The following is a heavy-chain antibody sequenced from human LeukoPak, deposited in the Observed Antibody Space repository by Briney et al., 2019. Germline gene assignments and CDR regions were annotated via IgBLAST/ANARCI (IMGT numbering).Heavy chain of an antibody. CDR2: IYYSGST. CDR3: AREPPADSGSNDAFDI. V-gene: IGHV4-39*02. CDR1: GGSISSSSYY. J-gene: IGHJ3*02. D-gene: IGHD1-26*01. Sequence: SETLSLTCTVSGGSISSSSYYWGWIRQPSGKGLEWIGSIYYSGSTYYNPSLKSRVTISVDTSKNQFSLKLSSVTAADTAVYYCAREPPADSGSNDAFDIWGQGTMVTVSS.